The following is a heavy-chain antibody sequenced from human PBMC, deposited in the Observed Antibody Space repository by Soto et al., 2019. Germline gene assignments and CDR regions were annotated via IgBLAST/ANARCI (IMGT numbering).Heavy chain of an antibody. CDR1: GGSFSGYY. CDR3: ARGGSSSWYGYYGMDV. CDR2: INHSGST. V-gene: IGHV4-34*01. D-gene: IGHD6-13*01. Sequence: KASETLSLTCAVYGGSFSGYYWSWIRQPPGKGLEWIGEINHSGSTNYNPSLESRVTISVDTSKNQFSLKLSSVTAADTAVYYCARGGSSSWYGYYGMDVWAQGTTVTVSS. J-gene: IGHJ6*02.